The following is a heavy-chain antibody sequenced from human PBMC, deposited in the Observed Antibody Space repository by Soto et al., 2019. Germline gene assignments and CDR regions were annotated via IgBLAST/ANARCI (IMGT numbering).Heavy chain of an antibody. V-gene: IGHV3-48*01. D-gene: IGHD6-13*01. CDR1: GFTFSRYS. J-gene: IGHJ4*02. CDR3: ARDFPEYSSSWYGYY. Sequence: GGSLRLSCAASGFTFSRYSMNWVRQAPGKGLEWVSYISSSGSTIYYADSVKGRFTISRDNAKNSLYLQMSSLRAEDTAVYYCARDFPEYSSSWYGYYWGQGTLVTVSS. CDR2: ISSSGSTI.